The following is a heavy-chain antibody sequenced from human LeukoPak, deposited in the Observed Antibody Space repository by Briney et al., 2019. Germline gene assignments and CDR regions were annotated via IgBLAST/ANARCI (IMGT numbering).Heavy chain of an antibody. J-gene: IGHJ4*02. CDR3: TTDLSHYGYTRDY. CDR2: IYSGGST. CDR1: GFTVSSNY. Sequence: GGSLRLSCAASGFTVSSNYMSWVRQAPGKGLEWVSVIYSGGSTYYADSVKGRFTISRDNSKNTLYLQMNSLKTEDTAVYYCTTDLSHYGYTRDYWGQGTLVTVSS. D-gene: IGHD4-17*01. V-gene: IGHV3-53*01.